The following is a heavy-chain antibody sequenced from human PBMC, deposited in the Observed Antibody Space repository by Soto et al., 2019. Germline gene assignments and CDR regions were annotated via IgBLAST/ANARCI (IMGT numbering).Heavy chain of an antibody. CDR3: ARPLDCSSTSCYAEVVGY. J-gene: IGHJ4*02. CDR2: IYPGDSDT. V-gene: IGHV5-51*01. Sequence: PWESLKISCKGSGYSFSSYWIGWVRQMPGKGLEWMGIIYPGDSDTRYSPSFQGQVTISADKSISTAYLQWSSLKASDTAMYYCARPLDCSSTSCYAEVVGYWGQGTLVTVSS. CDR1: GYSFSSYW. D-gene: IGHD2-2*01.